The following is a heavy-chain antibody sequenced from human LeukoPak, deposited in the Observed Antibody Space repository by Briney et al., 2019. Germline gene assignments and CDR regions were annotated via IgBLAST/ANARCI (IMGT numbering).Heavy chain of an antibody. J-gene: IGHJ6*03. Sequence: ASVKVSCKASGYTFTSYGISWVRQAPGQGLEWMGWISAYNGNTIYAQKLQGRVTMTTDTSTSTAYMELRSLRSDDTAVYYCARYYDSSGYYLNYYYYYMDVWGKGTTVTVSS. CDR2: ISAYNGNT. V-gene: IGHV1-18*01. CDR1: GYTFTSYG. D-gene: IGHD3-22*01. CDR3: ARYYDSSGYYLNYYYYYMDV.